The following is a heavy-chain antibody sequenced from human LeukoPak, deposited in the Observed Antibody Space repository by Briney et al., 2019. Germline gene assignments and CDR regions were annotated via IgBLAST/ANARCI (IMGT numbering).Heavy chain of an antibody. CDR2: ISSSGSTI. J-gene: IGHJ4*02. Sequence: GRSLRLSCAASGFTFRNYAIHWVRQAPGKGLEWVSYISSSGSTIYYADFVKGRFTISRDNAKNSLYLQMNSLRAEDTALYYCAGHQGYSYGYVDYWGQGTLVTVSS. V-gene: IGHV3-48*03. D-gene: IGHD5-18*01. CDR1: GFTFRNYA. CDR3: AGHQGYSYGYVDY.